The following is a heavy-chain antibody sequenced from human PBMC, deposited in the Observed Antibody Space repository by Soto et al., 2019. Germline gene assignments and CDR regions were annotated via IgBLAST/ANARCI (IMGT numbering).Heavy chain of an antibody. CDR2: IWYDGSNK. Sequence: QVQLVESGGGVVQPGRSLRLSCAASGFTFSSYGMHWVRQAPGKGLEWVAVIWYDGSNKYYADSVKGRFTISRDNSKNTLYLQMNNLRAEDTAVYYCARGMRAAAGLYFDYWGQGTLVTVSS. D-gene: IGHD6-13*01. J-gene: IGHJ4*02. CDR3: ARGMRAAAGLYFDY. CDR1: GFTFSSYG. V-gene: IGHV3-33*01.